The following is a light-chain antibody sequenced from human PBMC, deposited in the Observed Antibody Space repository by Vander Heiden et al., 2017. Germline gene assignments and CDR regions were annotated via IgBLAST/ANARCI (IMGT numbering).Light chain of an antibody. V-gene: IGKV3-20*01. Sequence: EVVLTQSPGTLSLFPGERATLSCRASQSVSSSYLAWYQHKPGQAPRLLIFATYSRATGIPDRFSGSGSGTDFTLTISRLEPEDSALYFCRQYGSAPRTFGQGTKVEI. J-gene: IGKJ1*01. CDR3: RQYGSAPRT. CDR1: QSVSSSY. CDR2: ATY.